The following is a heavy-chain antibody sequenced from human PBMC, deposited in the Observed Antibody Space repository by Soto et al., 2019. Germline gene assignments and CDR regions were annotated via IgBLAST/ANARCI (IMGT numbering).Heavy chain of an antibody. J-gene: IGHJ5*02. CDR2: MNPGSGDT. D-gene: IGHD3-16*01. V-gene: IGHV1-8*01. CDR3: ARMETFGSLNWFDP. Sequence: SVKLSSKASRYGFTNNDVSWVRQATGQGLGWMGWMNPGSGDTGYAQKFQGRVTMTRDISIATAYMELSSLRSDDTAIYYCARMETFGSLNWFDPWGQGTLVTVSS. CDR1: RYGFTNND.